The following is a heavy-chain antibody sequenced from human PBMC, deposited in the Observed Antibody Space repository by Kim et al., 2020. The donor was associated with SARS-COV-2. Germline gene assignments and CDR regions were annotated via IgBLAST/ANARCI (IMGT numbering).Heavy chain of an antibody. CDR1: GFTFSTYA. CDR2: ISRSGRTI. D-gene: IGHD2-8*01. V-gene: IGHV3-64D*09. J-gene: IGHJ4*02. Sequence: GGSLRLSCSASGFTFSTYAIYWVRQAPGKGLEYVSSISRSGRTIDYADSMKGRSTISRDNSKNMLYLQVSSLRPEDTAVYYCVKEVMPTSGTNYVDYWGQGALVTVSS. CDR3: VKEVMPTSGTNYVDY.